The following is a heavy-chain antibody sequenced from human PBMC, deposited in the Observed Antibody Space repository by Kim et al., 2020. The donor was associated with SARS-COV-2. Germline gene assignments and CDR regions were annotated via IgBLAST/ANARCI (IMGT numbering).Heavy chain of an antibody. D-gene: IGHD3-10*01. V-gene: IGHV3-11*06. J-gene: IGHJ2*01. Sequence: KGRFTISRDNAKNSLYLQMNSLRAEDTAVYYCARTDSYGSGSYYDWYFDLWGRGTLVTVSS. CDR3: ARTDSYGSGSYYDWYFDL.